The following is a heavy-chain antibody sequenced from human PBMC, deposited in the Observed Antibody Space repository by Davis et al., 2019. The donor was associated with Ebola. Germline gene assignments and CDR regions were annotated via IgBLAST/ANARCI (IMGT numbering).Heavy chain of an antibody. Sequence: GESLKISCAASGFTFSSYGMHWVRQAPGKGLEWVAVISYDGSNKYYADSVKGRFTISRDNSKNTLYLQMNSLRAEDTAVYYCAKAYLYGADYWGQGTLATVSS. CDR2: ISYDGSNK. CDR1: GFTFSSYG. D-gene: IGHD3-16*01. V-gene: IGHV3-30*18. J-gene: IGHJ4*02. CDR3: AKAYLYGADY.